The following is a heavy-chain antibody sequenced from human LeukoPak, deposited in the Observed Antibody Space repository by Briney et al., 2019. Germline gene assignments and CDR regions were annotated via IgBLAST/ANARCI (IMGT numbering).Heavy chain of an antibody. D-gene: IGHD5-18*01. V-gene: IGHV3-11*04. CDR2: ISSSGSTM. CDR3: ARARTAMANIMDY. J-gene: IGHJ4*02. CDR1: GFIFSDYY. Sequence: GGSLKLSCAASGFIFSDYYMSWIRQAPGKGLEWVSYISSSGSTMYYTDSVKGRFTISRDNAKNSLYLQMNSLRAEDTAVYYCARARTAMANIMDYWGQGTLVTVSS.